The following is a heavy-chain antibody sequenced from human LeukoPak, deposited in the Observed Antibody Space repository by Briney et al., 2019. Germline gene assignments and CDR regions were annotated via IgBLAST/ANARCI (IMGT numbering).Heavy chain of an antibody. CDR1: GYTFTSYD. V-gene: IGHV1-8*01. CDR3: ARRSIAARLALDY. CDR2: MNPNSGNT. D-gene: IGHD6-6*01. Sequence: ASVKVSCKASGYTFTSYDINWVRQATGQGLEWMGWMNPNSGNTGYAQKFQGRVTMTRNTSISTAYMELSSLRSEDTAVYYCARRSIAARLALDYWGQGTLVTVSS. J-gene: IGHJ4*02.